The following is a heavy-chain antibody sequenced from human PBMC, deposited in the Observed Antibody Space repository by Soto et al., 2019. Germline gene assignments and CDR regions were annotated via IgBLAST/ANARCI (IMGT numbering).Heavy chain of an antibody. CDR1: GFTFTDHG. Sequence: GGSLRLSCVASGFTFTDHGVHWVRQAPGKGLEWLATISSDGSKTFCADSVRGPFTISRDNPKNTVYLQMTRLMTEDTAVYYCAKDPFASVAGPNYIDYWGHGTLVTVSS. V-gene: IGHV3-30*18. J-gene: IGHJ4*01. CDR3: AKDPFASVAGPNYIDY. CDR2: ISSDGSKT. D-gene: IGHD6-19*01.